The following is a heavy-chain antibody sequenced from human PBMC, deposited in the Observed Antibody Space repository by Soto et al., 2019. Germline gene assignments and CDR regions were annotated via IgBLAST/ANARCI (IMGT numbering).Heavy chain of an antibody. J-gene: IGHJ4*02. CDR3: TKDVTGDLGADF. CDR2: IKTSGDTT. V-gene: IGHV3-23*05. Sequence: EVQLLESGGDLVQPGGSLRLSCAASGFAFSNCAMSWVRQAPGKGLEWVSTIKTSGDTTFYADPVKGRVTTSRDDSKNTLYLQMNSLRAEDTATSYCTKDVTGDLGADFWGQGPPVTVSS. D-gene: IGHD2-21*02. CDR1: GFAFSNCA.